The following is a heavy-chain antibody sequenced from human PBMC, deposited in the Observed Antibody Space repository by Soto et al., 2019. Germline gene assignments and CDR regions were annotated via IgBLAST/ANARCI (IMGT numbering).Heavy chain of an antibody. CDR2: IGESGTPT. J-gene: IGHJ6*02. CDR1: GFTFSSYA. V-gene: IGHV3-23*01. Sequence: GSLRLSCAASGFTFSSYAMKWVRQAPGRGLEWVSLIGESGTPTYYADSVKGRFTISRDNSGNTLFLEMYSLRAEDTAVYYCARYIPGVRYYGMDVWGQGTTVTVSS. D-gene: IGHD2-2*01. CDR3: ARYIPGVRYYGMDV.